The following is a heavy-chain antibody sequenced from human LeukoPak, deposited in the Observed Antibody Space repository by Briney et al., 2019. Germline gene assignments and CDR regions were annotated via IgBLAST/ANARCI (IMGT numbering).Heavy chain of an antibody. J-gene: IGHJ4*02. D-gene: IGHD3-9*01. CDR2: IYHSGST. V-gene: IGHV4-30-2*01. CDR1: GGSISSGGYS. Sequence: SETLSLTCAVSGGSISSGGYSWSWIRQPPGKGLGWIGYIYHSGSTYYNPSLKSRVTISVDRSKNQFSLKLSSVTAADTAVYYCAREPFDGGFDYCGQGTLVTVSS. CDR3: AREPFDGGFDY.